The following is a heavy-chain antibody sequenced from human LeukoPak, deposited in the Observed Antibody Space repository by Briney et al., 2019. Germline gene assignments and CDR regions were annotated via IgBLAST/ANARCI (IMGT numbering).Heavy chain of an antibody. Sequence: PSETLSLTCTVSGGSISSSSYYWGWIRQPPGKGLEWIGSIYYSGSTNYNPSLKSRVTISVDTSKNQFSLKLSSVTAADTAVYYCARSYGDHFVGAAYYFDYWGQGTLVTVSS. CDR1: GGSISSSSYY. D-gene: IGHD4-17*01. CDR2: IYYSGST. J-gene: IGHJ4*02. CDR3: ARSYGDHFVGAAYYFDY. V-gene: IGHV4-39*07.